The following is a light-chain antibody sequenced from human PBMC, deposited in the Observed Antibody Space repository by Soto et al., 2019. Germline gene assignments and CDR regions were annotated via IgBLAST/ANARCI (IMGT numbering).Light chain of an antibody. V-gene: IGKV1-5*03. CDR3: LQYSSDLCT. J-gene: IGKJ2*02. CDR2: KAS. CDR1: QSINNW. Sequence: DIQMTQSPATLAASVGERVTITCRASQSINNWLAWYQHKPGKATRLLIYKASSLEHAVPSRFSGGVSGTEFTLTISSLQPDDFATYFCLQYSSDLCTFGQGTKLEIK.